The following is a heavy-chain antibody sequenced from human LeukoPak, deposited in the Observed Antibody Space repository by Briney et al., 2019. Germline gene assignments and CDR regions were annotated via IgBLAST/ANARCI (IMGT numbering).Heavy chain of an antibody. CDR2: ISAYNGNT. J-gene: IGHJ4*02. Sequence: GASVKVSCKASGYTFTSYGISWVRRAPGQGLEWMGWISAYNGNTNYAQKLQGRVTMTTDTSTSTAYMELRSLRSDDTAVYYCARGPYCSGGSCYPYYFDYWGQGTLVTVSS. CDR3: ARGPYCSGGSCYPYYFDY. D-gene: IGHD2-15*01. CDR1: GYTFTSYG. V-gene: IGHV1-18*01.